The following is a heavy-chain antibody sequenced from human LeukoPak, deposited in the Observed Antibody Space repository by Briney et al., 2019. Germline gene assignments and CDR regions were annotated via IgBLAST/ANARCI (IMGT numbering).Heavy chain of an antibody. CDR2: INPNSGGT. Sequence: ASVKVSCKASGYTFTGYYMHWVRQAPGQGLEWMGWINPNSGGTNYAQKFQGRVTMTRDTSISTAYMELSRLRSDDTAVYYCVRWGYYDSSGYRDYWGQGTLVTVSS. J-gene: IGHJ4*02. CDR1: GYTFTGYY. CDR3: VRWGYYDSSGYRDY. V-gene: IGHV1-2*02. D-gene: IGHD3-22*01.